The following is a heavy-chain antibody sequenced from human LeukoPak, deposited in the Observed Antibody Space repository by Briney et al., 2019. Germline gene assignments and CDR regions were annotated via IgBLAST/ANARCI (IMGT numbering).Heavy chain of an antibody. J-gene: IGHJ4*02. CDR3: AKVPAAIQTIDY. D-gene: IGHD2-2*02. V-gene: IGHV3-30*02. CDR2: IRYDGSNK. Sequence: GGSLRLSCAASGFTFSNYGMHWVGQAPGKGLEWVAFIRYDGSNKYYADSVKGRFTISRDNSKNTLYLQMNSLRAEDTAVYYCAKVPAAIQTIDYWGQGTLVTVSS. CDR1: GFTFSNYG.